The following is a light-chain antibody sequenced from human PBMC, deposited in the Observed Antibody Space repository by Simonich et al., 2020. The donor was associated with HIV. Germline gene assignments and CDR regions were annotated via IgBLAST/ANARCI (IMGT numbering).Light chain of an antibody. J-gene: IGKJ3*01. V-gene: IGKV1-5*03. CDR3: QQYKSYPFT. CDR1: DSISSW. Sequence: DIQMTQSPSTLSASVGDRVTITCRASDSISSWLAWYRQKPGKAPKLLIYKASSLESGVPSRFSGSGSGTEFTLTISSLQPDDFATYYCQQYKSYPFTFGPGTKVDIK. CDR2: KAS.